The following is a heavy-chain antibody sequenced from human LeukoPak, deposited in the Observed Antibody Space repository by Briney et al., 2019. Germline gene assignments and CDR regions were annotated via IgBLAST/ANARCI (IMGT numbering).Heavy chain of an antibody. Sequence: GGSLRLSCAASGFIFSSDAMNWVRQAPGKGLEWVSSISSTGASTYYADSVKGRFTISRDNSKNTPYLQMNSLRAEDTAVYYCAKDSRSIAVAAKFDYWGQGTLVTVSS. CDR3: AKDSRSIAVAAKFDY. CDR1: GFIFSSDA. V-gene: IGHV3-23*01. CDR2: ISSTGAST. D-gene: IGHD6-19*01. J-gene: IGHJ4*02.